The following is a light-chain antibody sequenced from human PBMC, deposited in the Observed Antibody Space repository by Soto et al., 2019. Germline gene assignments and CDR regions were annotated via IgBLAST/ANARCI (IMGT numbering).Light chain of an antibody. V-gene: IGLV2-14*01. J-gene: IGLJ1*01. CDR2: DVS. CDR1: SSDVGGYNY. Sequence: QSALTQPASVSGSPGQSITISCTGTSSDVGGYNYVSWYQQHPGKAPKLMIYDVSNRPSGVSNRFSGSKSGNTASLTISGLQADDEDDYYCNSYTSSSPYVFATGTKVTVL. CDR3: NSYTSSSPYV.